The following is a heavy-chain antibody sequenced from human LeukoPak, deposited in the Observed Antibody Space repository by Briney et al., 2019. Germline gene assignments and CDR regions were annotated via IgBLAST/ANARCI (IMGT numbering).Heavy chain of an antibody. CDR3: ARDYYDSSGYYLLGTDY. D-gene: IGHD3-22*01. V-gene: IGHV1-18*01. J-gene: IGHJ4*02. CDR1: GYTFTSYG. Sequence: ASVKVSCKASGYTFTSYGISWVRQAPGQGLEWMGWISAYNGNTNYAQKLQGRVTMTTDTSTSTAYMELRSLRSEDTAVYYCARDYYDSSGYYLLGTDYWGQGTLVTVSS. CDR2: ISAYNGNT.